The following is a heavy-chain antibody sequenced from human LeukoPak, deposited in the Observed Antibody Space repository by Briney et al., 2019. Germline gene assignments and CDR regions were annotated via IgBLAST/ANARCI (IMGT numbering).Heavy chain of an antibody. Sequence: ASVKVSCKTSGYSFILYGISWVRQAPGQGPEWMGWISTSTGDTKYTQKFQGRVTMTRDTSTSTVYMELSSLRSEDTAVYYCARDRGSSGYYSFDYWGQGTLVTVSS. CDR2: ISTSTGDT. CDR3: ARDRGSSGYYSFDY. CDR1: GYSFILYG. V-gene: IGHV1-18*01. J-gene: IGHJ4*02. D-gene: IGHD3-22*01.